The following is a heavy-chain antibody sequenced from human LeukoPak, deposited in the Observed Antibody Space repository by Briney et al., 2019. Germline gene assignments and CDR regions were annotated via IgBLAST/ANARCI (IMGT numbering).Heavy chain of an antibody. CDR3: ARDST. Sequence: GGSLRLSCAASEFTFSNYWMTWVRQAPGKGLEWVANIKQDGSEKYYVDSVKGRFTISRDNAKNSLYLQMNSLRAEDTAVYYCARDSTGGQGTLVTVSS. CDR1: EFTFSNYW. J-gene: IGHJ4*02. CDR2: IKQDGSEK. D-gene: IGHD2-2*01. V-gene: IGHV3-7*03.